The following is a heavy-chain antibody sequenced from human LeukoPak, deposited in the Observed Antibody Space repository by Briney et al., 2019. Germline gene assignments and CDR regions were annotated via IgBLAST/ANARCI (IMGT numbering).Heavy chain of an antibody. J-gene: IGHJ5*02. CDR2: INAGNGNT. Sequence: ASVKVSCKASGYTFTSYAMHWVRQAPGQRLEWMGWINAGNGNTKYSQKFQGRVTITRDTSASTAYMELSSLRSEDTAVYYCAREPSPTYYDFWSGYSYNWFDPWGQGTLVTVSS. CDR1: GYTFTSYA. CDR3: AREPSPTYYDFWSGYSYNWFDP. D-gene: IGHD3-3*01. V-gene: IGHV1-3*01.